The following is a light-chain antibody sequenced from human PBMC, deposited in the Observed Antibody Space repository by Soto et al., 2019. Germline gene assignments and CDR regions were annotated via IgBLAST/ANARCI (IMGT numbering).Light chain of an antibody. CDR3: QQYGSSPPMYT. CDR2: GAS. Sequence: EIVLTQSPGTLSLSPGERAALSCRASQSVSSSYLAWYQQKPGQAPRLLIYGASSRATGIPDRFSGSGSGTDFTLTSSGLEPEDFAVYYCQQYGSSPPMYTFGQGTKLEIK. J-gene: IGKJ2*01. CDR1: QSVSSSY. V-gene: IGKV3-20*01.